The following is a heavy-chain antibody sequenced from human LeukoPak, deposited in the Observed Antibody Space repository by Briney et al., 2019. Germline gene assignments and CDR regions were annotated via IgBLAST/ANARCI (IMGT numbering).Heavy chain of an antibody. D-gene: IGHD2-2*01. CDR1: GFTFSSYA. CDR3: AKDHFVVVPAFDYYGMDV. J-gene: IGHJ6*02. V-gene: IGHV3-23*01. CDR2: VSGSGGST. Sequence: GGSLRLSCAASGFTFSSYAMSWVRQAPGKGLEWVSAVSGSGGSTYYADSVKGRFTISRDNSKNTLYLQMNSLRAEDTAVYYCAKDHFVVVPAFDYYGMDVWGQGTTVTVSS.